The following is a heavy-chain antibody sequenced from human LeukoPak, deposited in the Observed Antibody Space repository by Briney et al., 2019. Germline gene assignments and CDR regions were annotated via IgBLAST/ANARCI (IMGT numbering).Heavy chain of an antibody. CDR3: ARDEWGDAFDI. D-gene: IGHD1-26*01. J-gene: IGHJ3*02. Sequence: PGGSLRLSCAASGSTFSSYSMNWVRQAPGKGLEWVSSISSSSSYIHSADSVRGRFTISRDNAKNSLFLQMNSLRAEDTAVYYCARDEWGDAFDIWGQGTMVTAFS. V-gene: IGHV3-21*01. CDR2: ISSSSSYI. CDR1: GSTFSSYS.